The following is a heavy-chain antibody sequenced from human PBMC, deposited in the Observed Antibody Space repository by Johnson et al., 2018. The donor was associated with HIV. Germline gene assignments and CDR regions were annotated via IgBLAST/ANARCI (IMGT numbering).Heavy chain of an antibody. Sequence: QVQLVESGGGLVKPGGSLRLSCAAFGFTFFDYYMSWIRQAPGKGLEWVSYISSSGSTIYYADSVKGRFTISRDNAQNSLYLQMKSVRAEDTAVYYCARRFFPGIAVALDAFDIWGQGTMVTVSS. CDR2: ISSSGSTI. J-gene: IGHJ3*02. CDR3: ARRFFPGIAVALDAFDI. V-gene: IGHV3-11*04. CDR1: GFTFFDYY. D-gene: IGHD6-19*01.